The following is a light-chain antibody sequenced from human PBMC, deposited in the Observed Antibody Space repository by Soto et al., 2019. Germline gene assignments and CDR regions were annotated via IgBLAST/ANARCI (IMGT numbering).Light chain of an antibody. CDR2: EVS. Sequence: QSVLTQPASVSGSPGQSITISCTGTSSDVGGYNYVSWSQQHPGKAPQLMIYEVSKRPSGVSNRFSGSKSGNTASLTISGLQAEDEADYYCSSYTSSSTYVFGTGTKLT. CDR3: SSYTSSSTYV. CDR1: SSDVGGYNY. J-gene: IGLJ1*01. V-gene: IGLV2-14*01.